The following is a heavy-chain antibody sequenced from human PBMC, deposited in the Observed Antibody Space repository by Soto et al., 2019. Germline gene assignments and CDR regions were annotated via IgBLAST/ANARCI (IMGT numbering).Heavy chain of an antibody. D-gene: IGHD3-22*01. V-gene: IGHV5-10-1*01. CDR2: IDPSDSQT. CDR3: ARQIYDSDTGPNFQYYFDS. CDR1: GYSFAGYW. Sequence: GESLKISCKGSGYSFAGYWITWVRQKPGKGLEGMGRIDPSDSQTYYSPSFRGHVTISATKSITTVFLQWSSLRASDTAMYYCARQIYDSDTGPNFQYYFDSWGQGTPVTVSS. J-gene: IGHJ4*02.